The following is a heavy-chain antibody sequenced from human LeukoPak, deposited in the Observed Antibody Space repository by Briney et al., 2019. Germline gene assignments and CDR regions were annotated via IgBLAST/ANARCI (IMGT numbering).Heavy chain of an antibody. CDR1: GYTFTSYG. J-gene: IGHJ6*02. CDR3: ARDYYYGSGSYYLYYYGMDV. Sequence: ASVKVSCKASGYTFTSYGISWVRQAPGQGLEWMGWISAYNGNTNYAQKLQGRVTMTTDTSTSTAYMELRSLRSDDTAVYYCARDYYYGSGSYYLYYYGMDVWGQGTTVTVSS. D-gene: IGHD3-10*01. V-gene: IGHV1-18*01. CDR2: ISAYNGNT.